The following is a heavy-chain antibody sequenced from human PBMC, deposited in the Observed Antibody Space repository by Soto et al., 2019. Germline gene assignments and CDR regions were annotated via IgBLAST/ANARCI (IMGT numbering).Heavy chain of an antibody. CDR3: ARDPQWELLRAFDI. D-gene: IGHD1-26*01. CDR1: GFTFSSYS. Sequence: GGSLRLSCAASGFTFSSYSMNWVRQAPGKGLEWVSSISSSSSYIYYADSVKGRFTISRDNAKNSLYLQMNSLRAEDTAVYYCARDPQWELLRAFDIWGQGTMVTVSS. CDR2: ISSSSSYI. V-gene: IGHV3-21*04. J-gene: IGHJ3*02.